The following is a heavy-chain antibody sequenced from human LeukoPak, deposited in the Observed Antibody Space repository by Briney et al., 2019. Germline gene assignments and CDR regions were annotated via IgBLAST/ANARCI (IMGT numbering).Heavy chain of an antibody. CDR3: ARGPGITMIVEISHGMDV. CDR2: MNPNSGNT. CDR1: GYTFTSYV. V-gene: IGHV1-8*01. J-gene: IGHJ6*02. D-gene: IGHD3-22*01. Sequence: VASVKVSCKASGYTFTSYVINWVRQATGQGLEWMGWMNPNSGNTGYAQKFQGRVTMTRNTSISTAYMELSSLRSEDTAVYYCARGPGITMIVEISHGMDVWGQGTTVTVSS.